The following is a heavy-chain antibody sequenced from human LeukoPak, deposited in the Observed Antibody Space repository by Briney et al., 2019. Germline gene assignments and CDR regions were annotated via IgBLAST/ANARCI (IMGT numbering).Heavy chain of an antibody. CDR1: GFTFDDYA. CDR2: ISWNSGSI. CDR3: AKGDYGGNSGGFDY. D-gene: IGHD4-23*01. J-gene: IGHJ4*02. Sequence: GGSLSLSCAASGFTFDDYAMHWVRQAPGKGLEWVSGISWNSGSIGYADSVKGRFTISRDNAKNSLYLQMNSLRAEDMALYYCAKGDYGGNSGGFDYWGQGTLVTVSS. V-gene: IGHV3-9*03.